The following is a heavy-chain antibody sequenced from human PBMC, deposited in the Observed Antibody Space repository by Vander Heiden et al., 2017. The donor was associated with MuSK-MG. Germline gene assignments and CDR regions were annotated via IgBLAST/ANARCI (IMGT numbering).Heavy chain of an antibody. Sequence: EVQLLESGGGLVQPGGSLRLSCAASGFTFSSYAMRWVRQAPGKGLEWVAAIRGSGGSTYYADSVKGRFTISRDNSKNTLYLQMNSLRAEDTAVYYCAKEGSDWLLSNFDYWGQGTLVTVSS. J-gene: IGHJ4*02. CDR3: AKEGSDWLLSNFDY. V-gene: IGHV3-23*01. CDR2: IRGSGGST. D-gene: IGHD3-9*01. CDR1: GFTFSSYA.